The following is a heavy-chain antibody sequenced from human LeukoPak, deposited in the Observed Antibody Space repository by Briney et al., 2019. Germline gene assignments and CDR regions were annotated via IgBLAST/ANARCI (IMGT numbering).Heavy chain of an antibody. V-gene: IGHV4-34*01. CDR2: INHSGST. Sequence: SSETLSLTCAVYGGSFSGYYWSWIRQPPGKGLEWIGEINHSGSTNYNPSLKSRVTISVDTSKNQFSLKLSSVTAADTAVYYCARERSSGHGNYYYYGMDVWGQGTTVTVSS. CDR1: GGSFSGYY. J-gene: IGHJ6*02. CDR3: ARERSSGHGNYYYYGMDV. D-gene: IGHD6-19*01.